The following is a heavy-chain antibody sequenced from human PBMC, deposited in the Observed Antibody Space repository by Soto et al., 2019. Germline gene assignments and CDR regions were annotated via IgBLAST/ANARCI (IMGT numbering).Heavy chain of an antibody. V-gene: IGHV3-23*01. Sequence: EVQLLESGGGLLQPGGSLRLSCAASGFTFGGYAMNWVHQAPGKGLEWVSGISGGGDTTFYTDYVKGRFTISRDNSGNTLYLQMNSLRAEDTAVYFCGRKSQGSVTVTGNWYFDLWGRGSLVTVSA. J-gene: IGHJ2*01. CDR1: GFTFGGYA. CDR3: GRKSQGSVTVTGNWYFDL. CDR2: ISGGGDTT. D-gene: IGHD4-17*01.